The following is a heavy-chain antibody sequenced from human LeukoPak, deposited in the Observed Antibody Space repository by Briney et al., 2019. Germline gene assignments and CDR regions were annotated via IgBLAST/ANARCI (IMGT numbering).Heavy chain of an antibody. D-gene: IGHD3-10*01. V-gene: IGHV4-39*01. CDR1: GGSISSSSYY. Sequence: PSEILSLTCTVSGGSISSSSYYWGWIRQPPGKGLEWIGSIDYSETTYYNPSLKSRVTISVDTSKNQFSLRLSSVTAADTAVYYCARQRYYGSGSYSLNWFDPWGQGTLVTASS. CDR2: IDYSETT. J-gene: IGHJ5*02. CDR3: ARQRYYGSGSYSLNWFDP.